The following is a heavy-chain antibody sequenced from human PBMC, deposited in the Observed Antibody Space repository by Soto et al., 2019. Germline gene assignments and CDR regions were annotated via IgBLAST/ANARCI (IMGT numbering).Heavy chain of an antibody. CDR3: ARDVPSGIAARLHAFDI. D-gene: IGHD6-6*01. V-gene: IGHV1-69*13. CDR1: GVTFSSYA. CDR2: IIPIFGTA. J-gene: IGHJ3*02. Sequence: GASVKVSCKASGVTFSSYAISWVRQAPGQGLEWMGGIIPIFGTANYAQKFQGRATITADESTSTAYMELSSLRSEDTAVYYCARDVPSGIAARLHAFDIWGQGTMVTVSS.